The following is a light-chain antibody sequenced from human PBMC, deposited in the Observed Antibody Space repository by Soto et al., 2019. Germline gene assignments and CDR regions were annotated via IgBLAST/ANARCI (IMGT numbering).Light chain of an antibody. V-gene: IGLV2-14*01. CDR2: AVN. CDR1: TSDVGGYNY. Sequence: QSALTQPASVSGSPGQSVTISCTGTTSDVGGYNYVSWYQQHPGKAPKLMVYAVNNRPSGVSNRFSGSKSGNTASLTISGLQTEDEADYYCCSYTSTGPLALFGGGTKLTVL. J-gene: IGLJ2*01. CDR3: CSYTSTGPLAL.